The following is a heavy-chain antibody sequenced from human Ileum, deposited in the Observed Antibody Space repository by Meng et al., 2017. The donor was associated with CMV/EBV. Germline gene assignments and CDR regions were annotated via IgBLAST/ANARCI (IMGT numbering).Heavy chain of an antibody. J-gene: IGHJ6*02. CDR1: GFTFSSYA. D-gene: IGHD1-20*01. V-gene: IGHV3-30-3*01. Sequence: GESLKISCTASGFTFSSYAMHWVRQAPGKGLEWVAVISYDGSNKYYADSVKGRFTISRDNSKNTLYLQMNSLRAEDTAVYYCARVVGITGTSLLCCMDVWGQGTTVTVSS. CDR3: ARVVGITGTSLLCCMDV. CDR2: ISYDGSNK.